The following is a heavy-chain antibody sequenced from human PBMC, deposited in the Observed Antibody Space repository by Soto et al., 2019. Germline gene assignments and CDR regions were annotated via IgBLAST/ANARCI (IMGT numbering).Heavy chain of an antibody. J-gene: IGHJ3*01. D-gene: IGHD3-10*01. CDR3: ARVWGGAFDF. Sequence: SETLSLTCTVSGGSISSYYWSWIRQPPGKGLEWIGYIYYSGSTNYNPSLKSRVTISVDTSKNQFSLKLSSVTAADTAVYYCARVWGGAFDFWGRGTMVTVSS. CDR1: GGSISSYY. V-gene: IGHV4-59*01. CDR2: IYYSGST.